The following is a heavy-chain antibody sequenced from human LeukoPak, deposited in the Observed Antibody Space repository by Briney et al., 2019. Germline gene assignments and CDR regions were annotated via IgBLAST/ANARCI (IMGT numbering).Heavy chain of an antibody. Sequence: GGSLRLSCAASGFTFSSYWMHWVRQAPGKGLVWVSRIKSDGNTNYADSVKGRFTISRDNSKNTLYLQMNSLRAEDTAVYYCAKETYIAYDNWGQGTLVTVSS. D-gene: IGHD5-12*01. CDR2: IKSDGNT. CDR1: GFTFSSYW. V-gene: IGHV3-74*01. J-gene: IGHJ4*02. CDR3: AKETYIAYDN.